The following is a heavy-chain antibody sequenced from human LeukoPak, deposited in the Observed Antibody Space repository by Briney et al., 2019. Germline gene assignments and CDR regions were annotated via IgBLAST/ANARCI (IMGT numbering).Heavy chain of an antibody. CDR1: GFTFSSYG. Sequence: GGSLRLSCVASGFTFSSYGMHWVRQAPGKGLEWVAVISYDGSNKYYADSVKGRFTISRENSKNTLYLQMNSLRVEVTAVYYCAKCQGDSSGYYSYYYYYGMDVWGQGTTVTVSS. D-gene: IGHD3-22*01. CDR2: ISYDGSNK. CDR3: AKCQGDSSGYYSYYYYYGMDV. V-gene: IGHV3-30*18. J-gene: IGHJ6*02.